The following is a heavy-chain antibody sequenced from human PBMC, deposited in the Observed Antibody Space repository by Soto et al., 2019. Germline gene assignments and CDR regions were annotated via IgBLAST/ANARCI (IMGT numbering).Heavy chain of an antibody. CDR2: IDVGSANA. V-gene: IGHV1-58*01. J-gene: IGHJ5*02. Sequence: ASVKVSCKTSGFTFSSSAVHWVRQARGHRLQWIGWIDVGSANANYAQMLQERVTISRDMSTSTAYMELNSLRAEDTAVYYCAKDLHDGIDPWGQGTLVTVSS. CDR1: GFTFSSSA. CDR3: AKDLHDGIDP.